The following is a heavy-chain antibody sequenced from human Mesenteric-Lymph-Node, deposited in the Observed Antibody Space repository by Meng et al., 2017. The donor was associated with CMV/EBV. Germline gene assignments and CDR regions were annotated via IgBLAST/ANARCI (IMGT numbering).Heavy chain of an antibody. V-gene: IGHV3-21*01. CDR1: GFTFSTYS. J-gene: IGHJ4*02. CDR2: ISSSSNYI. D-gene: IGHD1-26*01. CDR3: ARDRRELYY. Sequence: GESLKISCAASGFTFSTYSMNWVRQAPGKGLEWVSSISSSSNYIYYTDSVKGRFTISRDNAKNSLYLQMNSLRAEDTAVYYCARDRRELYYWGQGTLVTAPQ.